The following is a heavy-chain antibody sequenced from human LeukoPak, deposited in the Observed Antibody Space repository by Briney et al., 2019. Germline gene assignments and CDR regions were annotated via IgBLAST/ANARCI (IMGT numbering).Heavy chain of an antibody. V-gene: IGHV3-48*04. CDR3: ASAPRIVVASSHFDY. Sequence: GGSLRLSCAASGFTFSSYGMHWVRQAPGKGLEWVSYISSSGNTIYYADSVKGRFTISRDNAKNSLYLQMNSLRAEDTAVYYCASAPRIVVASSHFDYWGQGTLVTVSS. CDR2: ISSSGNTI. CDR1: GFTFSSYG. D-gene: IGHD6-19*01. J-gene: IGHJ4*02.